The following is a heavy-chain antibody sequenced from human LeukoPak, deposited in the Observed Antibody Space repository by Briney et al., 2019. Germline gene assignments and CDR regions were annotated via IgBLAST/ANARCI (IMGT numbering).Heavy chain of an antibody. J-gene: IGHJ6*02. CDR1: GYPFTSYE. CDR3: ARSDNTYWYYYYSLDV. Sequence: ASVKVSCKASGYPFTSYEINWVRQAPGQGLEWLGWMNLNNDETGYEAKFQGRVAMTMNMSINTAYMELSGLRSEDTAVYYCARSDNTYWYYYYSLDVWGQGTTVTVSS. V-gene: IGHV1-8*01. CDR2: MNLNNDET. D-gene: IGHD2-8*02.